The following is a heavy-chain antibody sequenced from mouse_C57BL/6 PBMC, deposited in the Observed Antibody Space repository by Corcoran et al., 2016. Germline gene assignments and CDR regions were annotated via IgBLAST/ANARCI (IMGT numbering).Heavy chain of an antibody. CDR2: INPNNGGT. J-gene: IGHJ3*01. CDR1: GYTFTDYY. Sequence: EVQLQQSGPELVKPGASVKISCKASGYTFTDYYMNWVKQSHGKSLEWIGDINPNNGGTSYNQKFKGKATLTVDKSSSTAYMELRSLTSEDSAVYYCAREKPSWFAYWGQGTLVTVSA. CDR3: AREKPSWFAY. V-gene: IGHV1-26*01.